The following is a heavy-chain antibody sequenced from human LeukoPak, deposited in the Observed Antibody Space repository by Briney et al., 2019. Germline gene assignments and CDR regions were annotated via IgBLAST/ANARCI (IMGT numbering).Heavy chain of an antibody. CDR2: TNPNSGGT. CDR1: GYTSTDHY. Sequence: GASVKVSCKASGYTSTDHYIHWVRQAPGQGLEWMGWTNPNSGGTNYAQKFQGRVTMTRDTSISTAYMELNRLRSDDTAVYFCATDRLSQELLDYWGQGTLVTVSS. J-gene: IGHJ4*02. CDR3: ATDRLSQELLDY. D-gene: IGHD2-15*01. V-gene: IGHV1-2*02.